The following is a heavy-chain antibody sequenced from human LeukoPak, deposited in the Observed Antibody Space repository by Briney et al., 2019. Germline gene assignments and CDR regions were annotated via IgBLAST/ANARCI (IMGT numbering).Heavy chain of an antibody. J-gene: IGHJ5*02. CDR1: GITFSSFG. CDR3: ARDGTVTAGPFDP. D-gene: IGHD4-11*01. Sequence: GRSLRLSCAAPGITFSSFGMNWLRQAPGKGLEWVAFIWYDGSNKYYAASVKGRFTISRDNSKNTLYLQMNSLRAEDTAVYYCARDGTVTAGPFDPWGRGTLVTVSS. CDR2: IWYDGSNK. V-gene: IGHV3-33*01.